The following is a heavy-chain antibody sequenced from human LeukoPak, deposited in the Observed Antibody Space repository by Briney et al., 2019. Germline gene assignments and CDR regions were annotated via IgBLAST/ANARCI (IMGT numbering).Heavy chain of an antibody. CDR3: ARAAPETTDAFDI. D-gene: IGHD1-1*01. Sequence: SETLSLTCTVSGGSISSYYWSWIRQPPGKGLEWIGYIYHSGSTYYNPSLKSRVTISVDRSKNQFSLKLSSVTAADTAVYYCARAAPETTDAFDIWGQGTMVTVSS. CDR1: GGSISSYY. J-gene: IGHJ3*02. CDR2: IYHSGST. V-gene: IGHV4-59*12.